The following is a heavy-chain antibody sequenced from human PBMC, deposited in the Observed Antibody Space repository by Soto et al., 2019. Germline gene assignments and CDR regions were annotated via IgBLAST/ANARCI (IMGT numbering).Heavy chain of an antibody. CDR3: ARHRADRWRIAAAENPFDY. V-gene: IGHV4-59*08. CDR1: GGSISSYY. J-gene: IGHJ4*02. D-gene: IGHD6-13*01. CDR2: IYYSGST. Sequence: PSETLSLTCTVSGGSISSYYWSWIRQPPGKGLEWIGYIYYSGSTNYNPSLKSRVTISVDTSKNQFSLKLSSVTAADTAVYYCARHRADRWRIAAAENPFDYWGQGTLVTVSS.